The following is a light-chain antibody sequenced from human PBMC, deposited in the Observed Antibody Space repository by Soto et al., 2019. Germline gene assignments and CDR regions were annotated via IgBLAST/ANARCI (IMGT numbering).Light chain of an antibody. V-gene: IGKV3-20*01. J-gene: IGKJ2*01. CDR2: GAS. Sequence: EIVLTQSPGTLSLSPGERATLSCRASQSVSSNYLAWYQQKPGQAPRLLSYGASSRATGIPDRFSGSGSGTDVTLTISRLEPEDFAVYYCQQYGSTPLTFGQGTKLEIK. CDR1: QSVSSNY. CDR3: QQYGSTPLT.